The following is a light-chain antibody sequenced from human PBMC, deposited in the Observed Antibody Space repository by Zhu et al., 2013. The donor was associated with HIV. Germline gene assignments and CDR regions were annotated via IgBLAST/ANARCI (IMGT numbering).Light chain of an antibody. CDR3: LQHHNFPWT. V-gene: IGKV3-11*01. Sequence: EIVMTQSPATMSVSPGERATLSCRASQSVTNNLAWYQQKPGQAPRLLIYDASNRATGIPARFSGSGSGTDFTLTISSLEPEDFATYYCLQHHNFPWTFGQGTKVEI. J-gene: IGKJ1*01. CDR2: DAS. CDR1: QSVTNN.